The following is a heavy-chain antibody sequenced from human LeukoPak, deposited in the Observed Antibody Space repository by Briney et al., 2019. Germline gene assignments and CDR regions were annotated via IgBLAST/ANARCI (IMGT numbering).Heavy chain of an antibody. J-gene: IGHJ4*02. CDR1: GFTFSSYS. V-gene: IGHV3-48*04. Sequence: GGSLRLSCAASGFTFSSYSMNWVRQAPGKGLEWVSYISSSSSTIYYADSVKGRFTISRDNAENSLYLQMNSLRAEDTAVYYCASPSPYDHPYYYDSSGYIDFDYWGQGTLVTVSS. CDR2: ISSSSSTI. D-gene: IGHD3-22*01. CDR3: ASPSPYDHPYYYDSSGYIDFDY.